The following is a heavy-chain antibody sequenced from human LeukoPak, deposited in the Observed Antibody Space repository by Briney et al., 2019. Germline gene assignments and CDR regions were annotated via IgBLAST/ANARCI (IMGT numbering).Heavy chain of an antibody. D-gene: IGHD6-19*01. V-gene: IGHV3-30*18. CDR2: ISYDGSNK. J-gene: IGHJ6*02. Sequence: GGSLRLSCAASGFTFSSYGMHWVRQAPGKGLEWVAVISYDGSNKYYADSVKGRFTISRDNSKNTLYLQMNSLRAEDTAAYYCAKDLEAAVGYYYGMDVWGQGTTVTVSS. CDR1: GFTFSSYG. CDR3: AKDLEAAVGYYYGMDV.